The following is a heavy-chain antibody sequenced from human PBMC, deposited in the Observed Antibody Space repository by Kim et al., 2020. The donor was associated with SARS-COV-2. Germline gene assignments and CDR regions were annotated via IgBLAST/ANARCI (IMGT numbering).Heavy chain of an antibody. Sequence: ASVKVSCKASGYTFTSYGISWVRQAPGQGLEWMGWISAYNGNTNYAQKVQGRVTMTTDTSTSTAYMELGSLRSDDTALYYCARRPPGYCTGGICYSHYFDYWGQGTLVTVSS. V-gene: IGHV1-18*04. CDR1: GYTFTSYG. D-gene: IGHD2-15*01. J-gene: IGHJ4*02. CDR3: ARRPPGYCTGGICYSHYFDY. CDR2: ISAYNGNT.